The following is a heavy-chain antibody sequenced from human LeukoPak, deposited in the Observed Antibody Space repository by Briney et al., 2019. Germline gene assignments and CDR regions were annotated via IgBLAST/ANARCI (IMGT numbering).Heavy chain of an antibody. CDR1: GYTLTEYY. CDR3: STEDKYCTGANCGVF. D-gene: IGHD2-8*02. Sequence: RASVKVSCKASGYTLTEYYIHWVRQAPGQGLEWMGFIIPDSGGTTYQQNFQGRLTITRDTSISTFYMELSSLRPDDTVIYYCSTEDKYCTGANCGVFWGQGTLVTVSS. CDR2: IIPDSGGT. V-gene: IGHV1-2*02. J-gene: IGHJ4*02.